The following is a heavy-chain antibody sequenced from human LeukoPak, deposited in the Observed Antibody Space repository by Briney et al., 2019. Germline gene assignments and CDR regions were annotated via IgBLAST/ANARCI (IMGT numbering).Heavy chain of an antibody. Sequence: SETLSLTCSVSDASISGHYWSWIRQPPGKGLEWIGYIYYTGSTNYNPSLRSRVTISVDTSKNQFSLKLSSVTAADTAVYYCATPGPLSRYLDYWGQGTLVTVSS. CDR1: DASISGHY. J-gene: IGHJ4*02. CDR3: ATPGPLSRYLDY. V-gene: IGHV4-59*11. D-gene: IGHD5/OR15-5a*01. CDR2: IYYTGST.